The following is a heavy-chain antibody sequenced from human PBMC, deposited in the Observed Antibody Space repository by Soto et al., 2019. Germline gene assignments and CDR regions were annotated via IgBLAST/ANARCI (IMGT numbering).Heavy chain of an antibody. V-gene: IGHV4-30-4*01. CDR1: GGSISSGDYY. Sequence: TFSGGSISSGDYYWSWIRQPPGKGLEWIGYIYYSGSTYYNPSLKSRVTISADTSKNQFSLKLSSVTAADTAVYYCARGESCTNGVCYYGMDVWGQGATVTVSS. J-gene: IGHJ6*02. CDR2: IYYSGST. CDR3: ARGESCTNGVCYYGMDV. D-gene: IGHD2-8*01.